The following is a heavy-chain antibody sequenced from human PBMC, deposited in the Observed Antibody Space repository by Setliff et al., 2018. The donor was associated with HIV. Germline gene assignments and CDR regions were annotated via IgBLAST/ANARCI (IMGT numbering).Heavy chain of an antibody. J-gene: IGHJ4*02. CDR2: IIPVFRTA. CDR3: ARGGPRGLEVAALEFDY. D-gene: IGHD6-19*01. CDR1: GGTFSSYA. Sequence: SVKVSCKASGGTFSSYAISWVRQAPGQGLEWMGGIIPVFRTATFAQKLQGRGTMTRETSTKTVYMELSSLRFEDTAVYYCARGGPRGLEVAALEFDYWGQGTLVTVSS. V-gene: IGHV1-69*05.